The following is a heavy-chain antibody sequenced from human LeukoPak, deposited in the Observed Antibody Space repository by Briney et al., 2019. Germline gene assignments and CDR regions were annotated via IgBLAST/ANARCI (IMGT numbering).Heavy chain of an antibody. D-gene: IGHD2/OR15-2a*01. CDR1: GYTFTDSY. CDR2: VDPEDGKA. CDR3: VTDLLVHNSY. V-gene: IGHV1-69-2*01. J-gene: IGHJ4*02. Sequence: VASVKISCKASGYTFTDSYIRWVQQAPGNGLEWVGRVDPEDGKATFAHKFQGRVSITADTPADTAYLELSSLRSEDTAMYYCVTDLLVHNSYWGQGTLVAVSA.